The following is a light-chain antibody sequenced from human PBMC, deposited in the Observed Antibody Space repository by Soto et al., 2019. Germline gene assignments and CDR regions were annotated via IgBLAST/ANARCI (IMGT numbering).Light chain of an antibody. J-gene: IGKJ1*01. CDR3: QHYNSYSEA. CDR1: QSVSTW. CDR2: KAS. V-gene: IGKV1-5*03. Sequence: DIQMTQSPSTLFASVGDRLTTTCPASQSVSTWLAWYQQKPGKAPKLMIYKASSLESGVPSRFSGSGSGTEFTLTISSLQPDDFATYYCQHYNSYSEAFGQGTKVDIK.